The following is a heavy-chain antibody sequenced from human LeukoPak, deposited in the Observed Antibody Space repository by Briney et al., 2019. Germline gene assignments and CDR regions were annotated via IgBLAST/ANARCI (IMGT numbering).Heavy chain of an antibody. V-gene: IGHV4-34*01. Sequence: SETLSLTRAVYGGSFSGYYWSGIRQPPGKGLEWIGEINHSGSTNYNPSLKSRVTISVDTSKNQFSLKLSSVTAADTAVYYCAQLRGHFDLRRRGTLVTVSS. D-gene: IGHD5-24*01. CDR1: GGSFSGYY. CDR2: INHSGST. CDR3: AQLRGHFDL. J-gene: IGHJ2*01.